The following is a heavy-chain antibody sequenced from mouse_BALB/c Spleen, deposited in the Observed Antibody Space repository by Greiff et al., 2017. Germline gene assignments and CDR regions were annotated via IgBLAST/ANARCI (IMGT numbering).Heavy chain of an antibody. CDR2: IWAGGST. CDR1: GFSLTSYG. J-gene: IGHJ4*01. Sequence: QVQLKESGPGLVAPSQSLSITCTVSGFSLTSYGVHWVRQPPGKGLEWLGVIWAGGSTNYNSALMSRLSISKDNSKSQVFLKMNSLQTDDTAMYYCAREGSSYDYYAMDYWGQGTSVTVSS. D-gene: IGHD1-1*01. CDR3: AREGSSYDYYAMDY. V-gene: IGHV2-9*02.